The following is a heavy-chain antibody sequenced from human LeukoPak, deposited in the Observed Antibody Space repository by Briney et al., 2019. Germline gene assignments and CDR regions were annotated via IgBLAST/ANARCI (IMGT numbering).Heavy chain of an antibody. CDR2: IRSKAYGGTT. CDR3: TRGPIIGYCSSTSCYDLDY. V-gene: IGHV3-49*04. D-gene: IGHD2-2*01. CDR1: GFTFGDYA. Sequence: PGRSLRLSCTASGFTFGDYAMSWVRQAPGKGLEWVGFIRSKAYGGTTEYAASVKGRFTISRDDSKSIAYLQMNSLKTEDTAVYYCTRGPIIGYCSSTSCYDLDYWGQGTWSPSPQ. J-gene: IGHJ4*02.